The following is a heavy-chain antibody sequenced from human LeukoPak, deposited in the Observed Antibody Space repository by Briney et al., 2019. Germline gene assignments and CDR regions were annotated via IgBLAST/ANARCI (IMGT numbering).Heavy chain of an antibody. V-gene: IGHV3-64*01. CDR3: ARDLGYSYGCVDY. CDR1: GFTFSSHA. D-gene: IGHD5-18*01. J-gene: IGHJ4*01. CDR2: ISSNGDHT. Sequence: GGSLRLSCAASGFTFSSHAMHWVRQAPGKGLEYVSAISSNGDHTYYASSVKGRFTISRDNSKNTLYLQMGSLRAEDMAVYYCARDLGYSYGCVDYWGQEPWSRSPQ.